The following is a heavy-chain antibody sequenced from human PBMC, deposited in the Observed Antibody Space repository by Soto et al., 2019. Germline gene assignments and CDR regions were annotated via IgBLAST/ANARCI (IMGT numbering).Heavy chain of an antibody. D-gene: IGHD3-10*01. CDR2: IYYSGST. CDR3: ASRTYGSGKDYYYYYYMDV. CDR1: GGSISSSSYY. J-gene: IGHJ6*03. V-gene: IGHV4-39*01. Sequence: SETLSLTCTVSGGSISSSSYYWGWIRQPPGKGLEWIGSIYYSGSTYYNPSLKSRVTISVDTSKNQFSLKLSSVTAADTAVYYCASRTYGSGKDYYYYYYMDVWGKGTTVTVSS.